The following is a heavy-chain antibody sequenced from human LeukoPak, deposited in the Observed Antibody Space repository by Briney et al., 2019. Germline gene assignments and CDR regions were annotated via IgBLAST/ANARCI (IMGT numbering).Heavy chain of an antibody. J-gene: IGHJ4*02. CDR2: IRYDGSNK. V-gene: IGHV3-30*02. CDR1: GFTFSSYG. D-gene: IGHD6-13*01. CDR3: ARAAYSSSWRERYKYYFDY. Sequence: GGSLRLSCAASGFTFSSYGMHWVRQAPGKGLEWVAFIRYDGSNKYYADSVKGRFTISRDNSENTLYLQMNSLRAEDTAVYYCARAAYSSSWRERYKYYFDYWGQGTLVTVSS.